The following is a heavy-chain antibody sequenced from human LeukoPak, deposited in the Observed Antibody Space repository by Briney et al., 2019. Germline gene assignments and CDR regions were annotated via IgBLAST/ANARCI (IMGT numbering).Heavy chain of an antibody. CDR2: IYTSGST. V-gene: IGHV4-4*07. CDR3: AREAGGSSSWYNYLDY. CDR1: GGSISSYY. D-gene: IGHD6-13*01. J-gene: IGHJ4*02. Sequence: PSETLSLTCSVSGGSISSYYWTWIRQPAGKGLEWIGRIYTSGSTNYNPSLKSRVTMSVDTSKNQFSLKLRSVTAADTAVYYCAREAGGSSSWYNYLDYWGQGTLVTVSS.